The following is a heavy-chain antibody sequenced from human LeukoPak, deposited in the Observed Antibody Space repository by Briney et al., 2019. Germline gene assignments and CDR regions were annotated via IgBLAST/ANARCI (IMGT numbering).Heavy chain of an antibody. CDR1: GFTFSSYG. CDR3: ARERKSSTSMDY. D-gene: IGHD2-2*01. V-gene: IGHV3-33*01. Sequence: GRSLRLSCAASGFTFSSYGMHWVRQAPGKGLEWVAVIWYDGSNKYYADSVKGRFTISRDNAKNTLYLQMNGLRGEDTAVYFCARERKSSTSMDYWGQGTLVTVSS. J-gene: IGHJ4*02. CDR2: IWYDGSNK.